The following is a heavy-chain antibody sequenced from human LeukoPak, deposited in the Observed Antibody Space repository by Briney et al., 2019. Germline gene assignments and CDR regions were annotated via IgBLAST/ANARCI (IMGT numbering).Heavy chain of an antibody. D-gene: IGHD6-6*01. CDR2: IYHSGST. CDR1: GYSISSGYY. V-gene: IGHV4-38-2*01. J-gene: IGHJ4*02. CDR3: ARGTHIAARRGPLFDY. Sequence: SETLSLTCAVSGYSISSGYYWGWIRQPPGKGLEWIGSIYHSGSTYHNPSLKSRVTISVDTSKNQFSLKLSSVTAADTAVYYCARGTHIAARRGPLFDYWGQGTLVTVSS.